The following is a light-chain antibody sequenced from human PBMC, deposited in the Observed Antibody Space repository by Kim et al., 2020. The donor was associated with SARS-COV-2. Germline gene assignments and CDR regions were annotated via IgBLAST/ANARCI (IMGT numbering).Light chain of an antibody. CDR3: AAWDDSLSGRGVV. J-gene: IGLJ2*01. V-gene: IGLV1-47*01. CDR1: SSNIGSNY. Sequence: LTSPCSGSSSNIGSNYVYWYQQLPGTAPKLLIYRNNQRPSGVPDRFSGSKSGTSASLAISGLRSEDEADYYCAAWDDSLSGRGVVFGGGTQLTVL. CDR2: RNN.